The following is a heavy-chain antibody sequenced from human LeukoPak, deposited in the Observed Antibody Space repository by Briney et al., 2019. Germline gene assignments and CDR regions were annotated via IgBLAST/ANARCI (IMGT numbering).Heavy chain of an antibody. D-gene: IGHD3-9*01. CDR3: ASIPDYDILTGYYFS. CDR2: ISFSGHSI. V-gene: IGHV3-23*01. Sequence: GRSLRLSCEASGFTFSSYNMNWVRQAPGKGLEWVSYISFSGHSIYYADSVKGRFTISRDNSKNTLYLQMNSLRAEDTAVYYCASIPDYDILTGYYFSWGQGTLVTVSS. CDR1: GFTFSSYN. J-gene: IGHJ5*02.